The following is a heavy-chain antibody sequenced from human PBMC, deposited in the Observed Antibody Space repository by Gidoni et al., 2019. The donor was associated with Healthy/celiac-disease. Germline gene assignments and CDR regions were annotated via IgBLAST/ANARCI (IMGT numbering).Heavy chain of an antibody. CDR2: IYYSGST. V-gene: IGHV4-39*01. Sequence: QLQLQESGPGLVKPSETLSLTCTVSGGSISSSSYYWGWIRQPPGKGLEWSGSIYYSGSTYYNPSRTSRVTISVDTSKNQFSLKLSSVTAADTAVYYCARRVRIAYDAFDIWGQGTMVTVSS. CDR3: ARRVRIAYDAFDI. D-gene: IGHD2-21*01. CDR1: GGSISSSSYY. J-gene: IGHJ3*02.